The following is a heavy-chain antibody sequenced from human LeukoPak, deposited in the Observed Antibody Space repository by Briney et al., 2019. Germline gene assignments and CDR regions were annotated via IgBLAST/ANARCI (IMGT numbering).Heavy chain of an antibody. CDR2: INTDGSST. CDR1: GFTFSSYW. Sequence: PGGSLRLSCAASGFTFSSYWMHWVRQAPGKGLVWVSRINTDGSSTSYADSVKGRFTISRDNAKNRLYAQMNSLRADDTAVYYCATGSGLWSPDYRGQGTLVTVSS. D-gene: IGHD5-18*01. CDR3: ATGSGLWSPDY. V-gene: IGHV3-74*01. J-gene: IGHJ4*02.